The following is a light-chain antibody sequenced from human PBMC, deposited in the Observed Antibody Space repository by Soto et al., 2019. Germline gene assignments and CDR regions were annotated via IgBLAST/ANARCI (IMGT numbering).Light chain of an antibody. CDR3: CSYTSSSTYV. CDR1: SSDVGSYNR. V-gene: IGLV2-18*02. CDR2: EVS. Sequence: QSALTQPPSVSGSPGQSVTISCTGTSSDVGSYNRVSWYQQPPGTAPKLMIYEVSNRPSGVPDRLSGSKSGNTASLTISGLQAKDEADYYCCSYTSSSTYVFGTGTKVTVL. J-gene: IGLJ1*01.